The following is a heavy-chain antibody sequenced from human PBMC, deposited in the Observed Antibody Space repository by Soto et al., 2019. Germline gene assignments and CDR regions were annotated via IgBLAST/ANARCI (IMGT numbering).Heavy chain of an antibody. CDR1: GYTFTSYG. J-gene: IGHJ4*02. CDR2: ISAYNGNT. V-gene: IGHV1-18*01. CDR3: ARELGDFWSGYYTGSLDY. D-gene: IGHD3-3*01. Sequence: GASVKVSCKASGYTFTSYGISWVRQAPGQGLEWMGWISAYNGNTNYAQKLQGRVTMTTDTSTSTAYLELRSLRSDDTAVYYCARELGDFWSGYYTGSLDYWGQGTLVTAPQ.